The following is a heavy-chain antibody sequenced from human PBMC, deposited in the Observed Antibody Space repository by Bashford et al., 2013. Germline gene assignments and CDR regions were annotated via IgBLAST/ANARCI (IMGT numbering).Heavy chain of an antibody. Sequence: GGSLRLSCAVSGFTFGSYWMSWVRQAPGKGLEWVGRIRKKVNSYTTEYAASVRGRFIVSRDDSKSIAYLQMNSPETEDTAVYYCTRDPDYFDTTGGHYRYYGMDVWGQGTTVTVSS. D-gene: IGHD3-22*01. CDR1: GFTFGSYW. V-gene: IGHV3-49*04. J-gene: IGHJ6*02. CDR3: TRDPDYFDTTGGHYRYYGMDV. CDR2: IRKKVNSYTT.